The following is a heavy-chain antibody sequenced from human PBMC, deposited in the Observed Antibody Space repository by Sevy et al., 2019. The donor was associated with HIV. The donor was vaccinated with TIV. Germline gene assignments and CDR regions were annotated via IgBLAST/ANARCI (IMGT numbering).Heavy chain of an antibody. J-gene: IGHJ4*02. V-gene: IGHV3-7*01. CDR3: ARDRAYSALDY. D-gene: IGHD5-18*01. Sequence: GGSLRLSCVASGFTFGDSWMTWVRQAPGKGLERIAFINEDGSRLGYVDSVRGRFTISRENTKNSLYLQMNSLRAEDTAVYFCARDRAYSALDYWGQGTLVTVSS. CDR2: INEDGSRL. CDR1: GFTFGDSW.